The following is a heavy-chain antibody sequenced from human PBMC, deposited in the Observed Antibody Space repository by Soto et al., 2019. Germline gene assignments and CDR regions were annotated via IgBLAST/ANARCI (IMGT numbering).Heavy chain of an antibody. Sequence: RLSCAASGFTFSNYAMSWVRQAPGKGLEWVSGISGSGAGTKYADSVKGRVTISRDNSKNTVYLQMNSLRAEDTAVYYCAKDLSQYGSGSYYNGGWFDPWGQGTLVTVSS. CDR3: AKDLSQYGSGSYYNGGWFDP. CDR1: GFTFSNYA. V-gene: IGHV3-23*01. D-gene: IGHD3-10*01. CDR2: ISGSGAGT. J-gene: IGHJ5*02.